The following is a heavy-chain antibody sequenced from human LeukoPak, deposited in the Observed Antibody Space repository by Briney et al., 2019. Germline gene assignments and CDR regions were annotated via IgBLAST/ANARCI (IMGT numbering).Heavy chain of an antibody. CDR2: ITSSGSPI. D-gene: IGHD5-18*01. V-gene: IGHV3-48*03. Sequence: PGGSLRLSCAASGFTFRTYEMNWVRQAPGKGLEWLSYITSSGSPIYYADSVKGRFTISRDDAKNSLYLQMNSLRAEDTAVYYCARGTRGYSSIDYWGQGTLVTVSS. CDR1: GFTFRTYE. CDR3: ARGTRGYSSIDY. J-gene: IGHJ4*02.